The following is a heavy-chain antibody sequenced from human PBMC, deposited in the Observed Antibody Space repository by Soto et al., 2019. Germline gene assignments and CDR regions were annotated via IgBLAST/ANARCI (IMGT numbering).Heavy chain of an antibody. V-gene: IGHV3-48*03. CDR2: IDGSGTTK. CDR1: GFTFNDFE. CDR3: ARGFGRFNY. Sequence: ELQFLESGGGLVQPGGSLRLSCGVSGFTFNDFEMNWVLQAPGKGLEWLAYIDGSGTTKKYADSVRGRFTISRDNPNNALFLQMSSLSAADTAIYYSARGFGRFNYWGQGTLVTVSS. D-gene: IGHD3-10*01. J-gene: IGHJ4*02.